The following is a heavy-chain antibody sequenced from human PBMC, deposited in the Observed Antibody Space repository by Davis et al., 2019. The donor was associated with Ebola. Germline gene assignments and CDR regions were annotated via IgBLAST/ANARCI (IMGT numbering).Heavy chain of an antibody. CDR3: RTWST. J-gene: IGHJ5*02. D-gene: IGHD3/OR15-3a*01. V-gene: IGHV3-7*03. Sequence: GESLKISCAASGFTFNKYWMHWVRQAPGKGLEWVASIKQDGSDKYYVDSVKGRFTISRDNAKNSLFLQMNSLRADDTAVYYCRTWSTWGQGTLVTVSS. CDR1: GFTFNKYW. CDR2: IKQDGSDK.